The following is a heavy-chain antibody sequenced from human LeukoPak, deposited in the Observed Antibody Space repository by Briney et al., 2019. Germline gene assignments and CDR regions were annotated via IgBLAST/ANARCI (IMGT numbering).Heavy chain of an antibody. CDR3: AKSEGGIVVVPAGNYYYYYGMDV. J-gene: IGHJ6*02. V-gene: IGHV3-30*18. Sequence: TGGSLRLSCAASGFTFSSYGMHWVRQAPGKGLEWVAVKSYDGSNKYYADSVKGRFTISRDNSKNTLYLQMNSLRAEDTAVYYCAKSEGGIVVVPAGNYYYYYGMDVWGQGTTVTVSS. CDR2: KSYDGSNK. CDR1: GFTFSSYG. D-gene: IGHD2-2*01.